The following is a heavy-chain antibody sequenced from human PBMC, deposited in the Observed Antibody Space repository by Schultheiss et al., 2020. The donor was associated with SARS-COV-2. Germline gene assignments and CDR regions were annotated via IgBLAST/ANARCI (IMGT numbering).Heavy chain of an antibody. V-gene: IGHV1-18*01. CDR1: GYTFTTYG. D-gene: IGHD5-18*01. J-gene: IGHJ6*02. CDR3: ARERLDHTDTAMVMARDGYYYHGMDV. Sequence: ASVKVSCKASGYTFTTYGMNWVRQAPGQGLEWMGWISAYNGNTGYAQKFQGRVTMTTDTSTSTAYMELRSLRSDDTAVYYCARERLDHTDTAMVMARDGYYYHGMDVWGQGTTVTVSS. CDR2: ISAYNGNT.